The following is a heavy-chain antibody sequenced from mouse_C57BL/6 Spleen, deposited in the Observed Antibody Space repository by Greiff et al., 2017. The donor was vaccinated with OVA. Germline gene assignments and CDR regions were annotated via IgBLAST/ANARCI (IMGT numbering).Heavy chain of an antibody. CDR1: GYSITSGYY. Sequence: EVKLVESGPGLVKPSQSLSLTCSVTGYSITSGYYWNWIRQFPGNKLEWMGYISYDGSNNYNPSLKNRISITRDTSKNQFFLKLNSVTTEDTATYYCARDDYEGGGFAYWGQGTLVTVSA. V-gene: IGHV3-6*01. J-gene: IGHJ3*01. D-gene: IGHD2-4*01. CDR2: ISYDGSN. CDR3: ARDDYEGGGFAY.